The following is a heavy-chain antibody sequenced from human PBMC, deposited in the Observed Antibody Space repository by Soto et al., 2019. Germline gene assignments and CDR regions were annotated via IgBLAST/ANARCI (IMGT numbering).Heavy chain of an antibody. D-gene: IGHD3-22*01. CDR1: GFTFHTYW. Sequence: GGSLRLSCAASGFTFHTYWMQWVRQAPGKGLVWVSRIKCDGSYTNYADSVKRRFTISRDNAKNTLFLQMNSLGAEDTAVYYCATGGSGYFTYWGQGTLVTVSS. CDR3: ATGGSGYFTY. J-gene: IGHJ4*02. V-gene: IGHV3-74*01. CDR2: IKCDGSYT.